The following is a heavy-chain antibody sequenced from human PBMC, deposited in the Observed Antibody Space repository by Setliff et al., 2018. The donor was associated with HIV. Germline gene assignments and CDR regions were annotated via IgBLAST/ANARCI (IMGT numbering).Heavy chain of an antibody. CDR3: ARQNRYYYGSGSFHNWFDP. CDR1: GGTFSSYA. Sequence: ASVKVSCKASGGTFSSYAISWVRRAPGQGLEWMGGIIPILGIANYAQKFQGRVTITADKSTSTAYMELSSLRSEDTAVYYCARQNRYYYGSGSFHNWFDPWGQGTLVTVSS. D-gene: IGHD3-10*01. J-gene: IGHJ5*02. CDR2: IIPILGIA. V-gene: IGHV1-69*10.